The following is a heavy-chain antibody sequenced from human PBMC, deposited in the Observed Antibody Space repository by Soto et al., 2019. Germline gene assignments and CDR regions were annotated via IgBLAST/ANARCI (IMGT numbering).Heavy chain of an antibody. D-gene: IGHD3-10*01. CDR3: ARGNYYYGSGSYYPTYMDV. V-gene: IGHV4-34*01. CDR1: GGSFSGYY. CDR2: INHSGGT. Sequence: QVQLQQWGAGLLKPSETLSLTYAVYGGSFSGYYWSWIRQPPGKGLEWIGEINHSGGTNYHPSLEGRVTMTIGTSKIPYSMQQSSVPAADTDVYYCARGNYYYGSGSYYPTYMDVWGKGTTVTVSS. J-gene: IGHJ6*03.